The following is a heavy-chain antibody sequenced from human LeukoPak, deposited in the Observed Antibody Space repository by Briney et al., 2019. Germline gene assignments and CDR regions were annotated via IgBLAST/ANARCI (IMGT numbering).Heavy chain of an antibody. CDR1: GDSMRNYY. D-gene: IGHD1-26*01. V-gene: IGHV4-59*01. Sequence: SETLSLTCTVSGDSMRNYYWNRIRQSPDKGLEWVGLINYGGNTYYNPSLLSRITMSVDTSKKQFSLNLRSVTTADTAVYYCAGDSVGYDSWGQGTLVTVSS. J-gene: IGHJ4*02. CDR2: INYGGNT. CDR3: AGDSVGYDS.